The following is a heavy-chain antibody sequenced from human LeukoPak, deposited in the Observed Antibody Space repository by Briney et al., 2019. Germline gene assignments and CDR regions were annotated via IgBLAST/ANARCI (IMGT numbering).Heavy chain of an antibody. J-gene: IGHJ4*02. D-gene: IGHD3-22*01. CDR1: KFTFSNYG. Sequence: GGSLRLSCTASKFTFSNYGMQWVRQAPGKGLEWVAVISSDGGTKYYADSVKGRFTISRDNSKNTLYLQMNSLRAEDTAVYYCAKSSYYDSSGYYREYYFDHWGQGTLVTVSS. V-gene: IGHV3-30*18. CDR3: AKSSYYDSSGYYREYYFDH. CDR2: ISSDGGTK.